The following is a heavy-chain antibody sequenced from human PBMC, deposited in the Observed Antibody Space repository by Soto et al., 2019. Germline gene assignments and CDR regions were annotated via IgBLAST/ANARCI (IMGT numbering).Heavy chain of an antibody. V-gene: IGHV3-74*01. CDR3: ARALSPNFDY. CDR1: GFTFSSYW. CDR2: MNTDGSST. J-gene: IGHJ4*02. Sequence: EVQLVESGGGLVQPGGSLRLSCAASGFTFSSYWMHWVRQAPGKGLVWVSRMNTDGSSTSYADSVKGRFTISRDNSKNTLYLQMNSLRDEDTAVYYCARALSPNFDYGGQGTLVTVSS.